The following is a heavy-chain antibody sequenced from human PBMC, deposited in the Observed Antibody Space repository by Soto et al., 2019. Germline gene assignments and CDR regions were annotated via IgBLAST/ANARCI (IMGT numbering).Heavy chain of an antibody. V-gene: IGHV4-59*12. J-gene: IGHJ6*02. D-gene: IGHD3-10*01. CDR2: IYYTGTT. CDR3: AGGPYYFGLDV. CDR1: GGSINHYY. Sequence: ASETLSLTCTVSGGSINHYYWNWIRQSPWKGLEWIGYIYYTGTTKYSPSLESRVAISVDTSKKQFSLKLKSVTPADTAVYYCAGGPYYFGLDVWGQGTTVTVSS.